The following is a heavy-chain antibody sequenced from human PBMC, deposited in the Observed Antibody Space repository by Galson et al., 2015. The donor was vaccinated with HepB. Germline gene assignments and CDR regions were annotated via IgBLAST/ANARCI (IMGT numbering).Heavy chain of an antibody. CDR1: GYTFTSYA. D-gene: IGHD6-19*01. V-gene: IGHV7-4-1*02. Sequence: SVKVSCKASGYTFTSYAMNWVRQAPGQGLEWMGWINTNTGNPTYAQGFTGRFVFSLDTSVSTAYLQISSLKAEDTAVYYCARDPERRYSSGWSPFYFDYWGQGTLVTVSS. J-gene: IGHJ4*02. CDR2: INTNTGNP. CDR3: ARDPERRYSSGWSPFYFDY.